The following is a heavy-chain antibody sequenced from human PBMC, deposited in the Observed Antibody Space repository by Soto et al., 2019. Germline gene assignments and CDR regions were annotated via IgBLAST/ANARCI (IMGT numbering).Heavy chain of an antibody. V-gene: IGHV1-3*01. CDR3: ARGFHGYGDNKYYYYYMDV. J-gene: IGHJ6*03. CDR2: INAGNGNT. Sequence: QVQLVQSGAEVKKPGASVKVSCKASGYTFTSYAMHWVRQAPGQRLEWMGWINAGNGNTKYSQKFQGRVTITRDTSASTAYMELSSLRSEDTAVYYCARGFHGYGDNKYYYYYMDVWGKGTTVTVSS. CDR1: GYTFTSYA. D-gene: IGHD4-17*01.